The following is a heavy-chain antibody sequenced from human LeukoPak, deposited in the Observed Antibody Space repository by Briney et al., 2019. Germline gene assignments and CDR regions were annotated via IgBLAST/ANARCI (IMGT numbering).Heavy chain of an antibody. Sequence: GGSLRLSCAASGFTFSSYSMNWVRQAPGKGLEWVSSMSSSSSYIYYADSVKGRFTISRDNAKNSLYLQMNSLRAEDTAVYYCARGDLLWFGELLSSFDYWGQGTLVTVSS. J-gene: IGHJ4*02. D-gene: IGHD3-10*01. V-gene: IGHV3-21*01. CDR1: GFTFSSYS. CDR3: ARGDLLWFGELLSSFDY. CDR2: MSSSSSYI.